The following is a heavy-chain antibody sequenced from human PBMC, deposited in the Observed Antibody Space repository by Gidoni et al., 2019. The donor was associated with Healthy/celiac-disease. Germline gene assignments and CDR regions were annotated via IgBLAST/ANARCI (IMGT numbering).Heavy chain of an antibody. CDR2: IDHSGST. Sequence: QVQLQQWGAGLLKPSETLSLTCAVYGGPFSGYYWNWIRQPPGKGLEWLGEIDHSGSTNYKPALKSRGTISVDTSKNQFSLKLSSVTAAETAVYYCARGDGSGIEYWGQGTLVTVAS. D-gene: IGHD3-10*01. V-gene: IGHV4-34*02. CDR3: ARGDGSGIEY. CDR1: GGPFSGYY. J-gene: IGHJ4*02.